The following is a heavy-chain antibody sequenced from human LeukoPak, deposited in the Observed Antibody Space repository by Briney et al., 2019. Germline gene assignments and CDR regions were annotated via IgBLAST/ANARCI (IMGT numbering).Heavy chain of an antibody. J-gene: IGHJ3*02. CDR3: ARGLAGYSGGDDAFDT. CDR2: IYYSGST. CDR1: GGSISSGDYY. D-gene: IGHD6-19*01. Sequence: SQTLSLTCTVSGGSISSGDYYWSWIRQPPGKGLEWIGYIYYSGSTYYNPSLKSRVTISVDTSKNQFSLKLSSVTAADTAVYYCARGLAGYSGGDDAFDTWGQGTMVTVSS. V-gene: IGHV4-30-4*08.